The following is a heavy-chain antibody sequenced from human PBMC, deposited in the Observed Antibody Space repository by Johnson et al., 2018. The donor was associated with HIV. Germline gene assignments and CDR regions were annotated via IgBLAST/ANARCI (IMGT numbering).Heavy chain of an antibody. CDR2: IKQDGSQK. Sequence: MHLVESGGGLVQPGGSLRLSCAASGFTFSGYWMSWVRQAPGKGLEWVANIKQDGSQKYYVDSVKGRFTISRDNAKNSVYLQMNSLRAEDTAVYYCARELGGSSLPFGAFDIWGQGTMVTVSS. J-gene: IGHJ3*02. CDR3: ARELGGSSLPFGAFDI. D-gene: IGHD6-13*01. CDR1: GFTFSGYW. V-gene: IGHV3-7*05.